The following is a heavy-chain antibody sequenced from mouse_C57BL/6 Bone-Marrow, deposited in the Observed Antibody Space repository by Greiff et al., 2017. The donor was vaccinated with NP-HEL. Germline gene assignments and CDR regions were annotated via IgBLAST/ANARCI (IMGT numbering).Heavy chain of an antibody. CDR3: ASYAGLFFAY. CDR1: GYTFTSYW. CDR2: IHPNSGST. Sequence: QVQLQQPGAELVKPGASVKLSCKASGYTFTSYWMHWVKQRPGQGLEWIGMIHPNSGSTNYNEKFKSKATLTVDKSSSTAYMQLSSLTSEDSAVYYCASYAGLFFAYWGQGTLVTVSA. V-gene: IGHV1-64*01. D-gene: IGHD6-5*01. J-gene: IGHJ3*01.